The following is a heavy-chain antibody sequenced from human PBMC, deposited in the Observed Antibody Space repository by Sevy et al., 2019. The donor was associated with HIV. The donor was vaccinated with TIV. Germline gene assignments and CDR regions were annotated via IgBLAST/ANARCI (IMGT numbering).Heavy chain of an antibody. D-gene: IGHD6-13*01. CDR1: GYTFTSYA. J-gene: IGHJ4*02. Sequence: ASLKVSCKASGYTFTSYAMHWVRQAPGQRLEWMGWINAGNGNTKYSQKFQGRVTITRDTSASTAYMELSSLRSEDTAVYYCAREGRYSSSWYSSGGYYYFDYWGQGTLVTVSS. V-gene: IGHV1-3*01. CDR2: INAGNGNT. CDR3: AREGRYSSSWYSSGGYYYFDY.